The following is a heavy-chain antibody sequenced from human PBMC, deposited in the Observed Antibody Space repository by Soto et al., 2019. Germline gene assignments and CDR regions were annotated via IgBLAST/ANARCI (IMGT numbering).Heavy chain of an antibody. J-gene: IGHJ3*02. Sequence: PGESLKISCNGSGYSFTIHWIAWVRQMPGKGLEWMGIIYPGDSDTRYSPSFQGQVTISADKSISTAYLQWRSLKASDSAMYYCARSAVPTAIEGFDMWGQGTTVTVSS. D-gene: IGHD2-2*01. V-gene: IGHV5-51*01. CDR2: IYPGDSDT. CDR3: ARSAVPTAIEGFDM. CDR1: GYSFTIHW.